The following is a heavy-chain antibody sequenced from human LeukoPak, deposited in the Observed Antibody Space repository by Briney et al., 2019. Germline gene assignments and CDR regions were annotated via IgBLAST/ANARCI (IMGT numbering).Heavy chain of an antibody. CDR2: IIPIFGTA. CDR1: GGTFSSYA. V-gene: IGHV1-69*13. CDR3: ASQMGYYYYYMDV. J-gene: IGHJ6*03. Sequence: SVKVSCKASGGTFSSYAISWVRQAPGQGLEWMGGIIPIFGTANYAQKFQGRVTITADESTSTAYMELSSLRAEDTAVYYCASQMGYYYYYMDVWGKGTTVTVSS. D-gene: IGHD1-26*01.